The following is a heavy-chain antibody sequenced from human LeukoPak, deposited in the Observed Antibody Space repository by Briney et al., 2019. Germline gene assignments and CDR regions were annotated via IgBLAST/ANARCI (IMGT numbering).Heavy chain of an antibody. J-gene: IGHJ4*02. D-gene: IGHD3-22*01. Sequence: QTGGSLRLSCAASGFTFSTYWMSWVRQAPGKELEWVANIKEDGSEKYYGDSVKGQFTISRDNAKNSLYLQMNSLRAEDTAVYYCARDSSGYQWGQGTLVTVSS. CDR3: ARDSSGYQ. V-gene: IGHV3-7*01. CDR1: GFTFSTYW. CDR2: IKEDGSEK.